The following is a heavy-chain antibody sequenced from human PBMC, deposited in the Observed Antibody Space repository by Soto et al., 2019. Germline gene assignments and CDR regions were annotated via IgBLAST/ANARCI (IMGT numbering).Heavy chain of an antibody. D-gene: IGHD2-15*01. CDR3: ARHICSFRYFYNAMDV. Sequence: GESLKISCKGSGYTFTDYWIGWLRQLPGKGPEWMGLIYPCDSDTRYSPSFQGHVTITVDKSTSTAYLQWNTLKASDTAMYYCARHICSFRYFYNAMDVWGQGTTVTVSS. V-gene: IGHV5-51*01. CDR2: IYPCDSDT. J-gene: IGHJ6*02. CDR1: GYTFTDYW.